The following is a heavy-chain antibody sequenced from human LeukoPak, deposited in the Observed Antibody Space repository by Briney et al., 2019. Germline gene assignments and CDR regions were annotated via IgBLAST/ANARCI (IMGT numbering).Heavy chain of an antibody. J-gene: IGHJ6*03. V-gene: IGHV3-49*04. CDR3: TRVGIAVAATGYYYMDV. D-gene: IGHD6-19*01. CDR1: GFTFGDYA. CDR2: IRSKAYGGTT. Sequence: PGRSLRLSCTASGFTFGDYAMSWVRQAPGKGLEWVGFIRSKAYGGTTEYAASVKGRFTISRDDSKSIAYLQMNSLKTEDTAVYYCTRVGIAVAATGYYYMDVWGKGTTVTVYS.